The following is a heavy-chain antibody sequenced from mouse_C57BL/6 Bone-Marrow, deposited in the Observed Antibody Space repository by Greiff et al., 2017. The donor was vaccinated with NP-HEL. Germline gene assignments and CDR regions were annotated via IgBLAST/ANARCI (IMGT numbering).Heavy chain of an antibody. CDR1: GFTFKDYY. CDR3: TTGDYNDYAMDY. V-gene: IGHV14-1*01. Sequence: VQLQQSGADLVRPGASVKLSCTASGFTFKDYYMHWVRQRPEQGLEWIGRIDPEDGDTESAPKFQGKATMTADTSSNTAYLQLSRQTAEDTAVYYCTTGDYNDYAMDYWGQGTSVTVSA. CDR2: IDPEDGDT. J-gene: IGHJ4*01. D-gene: IGHD1-1*01.